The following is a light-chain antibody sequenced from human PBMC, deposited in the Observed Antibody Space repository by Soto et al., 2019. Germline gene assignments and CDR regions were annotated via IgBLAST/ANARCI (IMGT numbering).Light chain of an antibody. Sequence: QAVVTQSSSASASLGSSVKLTCTLSSGHSSYIIAWHQQQPGKAPRYLMKLEDRGSYNKGSGVPDRFSGSSSGADRYLTISNLQSEDEADYYCETWDSNTRVFGGGTKVTVL. CDR2: LEDRGSY. J-gene: IGLJ3*02. V-gene: IGLV4-60*03. CDR3: ETWDSNTRV. CDR1: SGHSSYI.